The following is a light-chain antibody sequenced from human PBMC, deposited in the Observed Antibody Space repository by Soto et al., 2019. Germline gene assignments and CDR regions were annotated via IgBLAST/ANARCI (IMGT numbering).Light chain of an antibody. CDR2: GAS. V-gene: IGKV3-15*01. J-gene: IGKJ1*01. CDR3: QQYNNWPFW. CDR1: QSVSSN. Sequence: EIVMTQSPATLSVSPGERATLSCRASQSVSSNLAWYQQKPGQAPRLLIYGASTRATGIPARFSGSGSGTEFTLTISSLQSEDFAVYYCQQYNNWPFWFGQGTKVEIK.